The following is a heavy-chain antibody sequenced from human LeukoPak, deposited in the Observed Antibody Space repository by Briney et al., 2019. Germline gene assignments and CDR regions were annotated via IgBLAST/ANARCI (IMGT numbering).Heavy chain of an antibody. CDR3: ARGSDGWFAFDY. D-gene: IGHD6-19*01. J-gene: IGHJ4*02. CDR2: IYSTGGK. Sequence: GGSLRLSCAASEFTVSSNYMSWVRQAPGKGLEWVSIIYSTGGKYYADSVKGRFTISRDNSKHTLYLQMNSPRADDTAVYYCARGSDGWFAFDYWGQGILVTVSS. CDR1: EFTVSSNY. V-gene: IGHV3-66*01.